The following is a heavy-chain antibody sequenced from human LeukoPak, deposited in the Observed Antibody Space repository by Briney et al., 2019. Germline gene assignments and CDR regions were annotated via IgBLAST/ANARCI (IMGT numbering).Heavy chain of an antibody. CDR3: ARTYYDILTGYNPYFDY. CDR1: GFTFTTYS. Sequence: GSLRLSCAASGFTFTTYSMAWVRQAPGKGLEWVSSITATSTSMYYADSLKGRFTISRDNAKNSLYLQMNSLRAEDTAVYFCARTYYDILTGYNPYFDYWGQGTLVTVSS. D-gene: IGHD3-9*01. CDR2: ITATSTSM. J-gene: IGHJ4*02. V-gene: IGHV3-21*01.